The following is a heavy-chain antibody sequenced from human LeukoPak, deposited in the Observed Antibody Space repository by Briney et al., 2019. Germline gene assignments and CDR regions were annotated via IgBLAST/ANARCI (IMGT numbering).Heavy chain of an antibody. CDR3: ARGGGSGYPFDY. CDR1: GGSISSYY. J-gene: IGHJ4*02. Sequence: SETLSLTCTVSGGSISSYYWSWIRQPPGKGLEWIGYIYYSGSTNYNPSLKSRVTISVDTSKNQFSLKLSSVTAADTAVYYCARGGGSGYPFDYWGQGTLVTVSS. V-gene: IGHV4-59*01. D-gene: IGHD3-22*01. CDR2: IYYSGST.